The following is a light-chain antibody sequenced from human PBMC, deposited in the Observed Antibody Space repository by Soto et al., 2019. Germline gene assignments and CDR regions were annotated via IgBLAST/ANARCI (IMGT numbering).Light chain of an antibody. Sequence: EIVLTQSPGTLSLSPGERATLSCRASQSVSSSYLAWYQQKPGQAPKVLIYRASSRATGIPDRFSGSGSGTDFTLTISRLEPEDFAVYYCQQYGSPPITFGQGTRLEIK. CDR1: QSVSSSY. CDR3: QQYGSPPIT. J-gene: IGKJ5*01. V-gene: IGKV3-20*01. CDR2: RAS.